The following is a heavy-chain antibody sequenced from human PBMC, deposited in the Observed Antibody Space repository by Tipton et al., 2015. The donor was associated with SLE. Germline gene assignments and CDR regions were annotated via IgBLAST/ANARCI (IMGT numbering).Heavy chain of an antibody. CDR3: AKSPADDILTGYLPHDAFDI. CDR1: GFTFDDYA. Sequence: SLRLSCAASGFTFDDYAMHWVRQAPGKGLEWVSGISWNSGSIGYADSVKGRFTISRDNATNSLYLQMNSLRAEDTALYYCAKSPADDILTGYLPHDAFDIWGQGTMVTVSS. D-gene: IGHD3-9*01. V-gene: IGHV3-9*01. CDR2: ISWNSGSI. J-gene: IGHJ3*02.